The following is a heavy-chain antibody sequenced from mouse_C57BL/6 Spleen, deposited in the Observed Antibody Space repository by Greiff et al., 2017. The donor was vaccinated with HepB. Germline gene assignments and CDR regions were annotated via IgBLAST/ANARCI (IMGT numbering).Heavy chain of an antibody. V-gene: IGHV1-52*01. J-gene: IGHJ4*01. CDR1: GYTFTSYW. D-gene: IGHD1-1*01. Sequence: QVQLQQPGAELVRPGSSVKLSCKASGYTFTSYWMHWVKRRPIQGLEWIGNIDPSDSETHYNQKFKDKATLTVDKSSSTAYMQLSSLTSEDSAVYYCARWDGSSPAIAMDYWGQGTSVTVSS. CDR2: IDPSDSET. CDR3: ARWDGSSPAIAMDY.